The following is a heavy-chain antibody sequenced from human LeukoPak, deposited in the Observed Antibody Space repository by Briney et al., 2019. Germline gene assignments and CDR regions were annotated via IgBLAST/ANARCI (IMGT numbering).Heavy chain of an antibody. D-gene: IGHD3-16*01. J-gene: IGHJ6*03. V-gene: IGHV3-21*01. Sequence: GGSLRLSCAASGFPFGYYNMNWVRQAPGKGLEWVSSIRSSSTYIYYPDSVKGRFTVSRDDAKNSLYLQVNSLTANDPAVYYCARDGGYYYMDVWGKGTTVTVSS. CDR2: IRSSSTYI. CDR1: GFPFGYYN. CDR3: ARDGGYYYMDV.